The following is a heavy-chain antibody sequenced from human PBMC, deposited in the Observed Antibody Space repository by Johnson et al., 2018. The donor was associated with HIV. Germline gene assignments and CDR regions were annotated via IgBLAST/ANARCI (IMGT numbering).Heavy chain of an antibody. CDR2: IKQDGSES. CDR3: ARDSSSWRPSGAFDI. CDR1: GFTFSSYW. D-gene: IGHD6-13*01. V-gene: IGHV3-7*03. Sequence: VQLVESGGGLVQPGGSLRLSCAASGFTFSSYWMSWVRQAPGKGLEWVANIKQDGSESYYVDSVKGRFTISRDNAKNSLYLQMNSLRAEDTAVYYCARDSSSWRPSGAFDIWGQGTMVTVSS. J-gene: IGHJ3*02.